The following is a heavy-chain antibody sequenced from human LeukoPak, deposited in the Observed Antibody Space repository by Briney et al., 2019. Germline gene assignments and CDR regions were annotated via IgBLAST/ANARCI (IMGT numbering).Heavy chain of an antibody. Sequence: GGSLRLSCAASGFTFSSYAMSWVRQAPGKGLEWVSAISGSGGSTYYADSVKGRFTISRDNSKNTLYLQMNSLRVEDTAMYYCAGGTGFTIKDWGQGTLVTVSS. CDR1: GFTFSSYA. CDR2: ISGSGGST. J-gene: IGHJ4*02. D-gene: IGHD3-9*01. V-gene: IGHV3-23*01. CDR3: AGGTGFTIKD.